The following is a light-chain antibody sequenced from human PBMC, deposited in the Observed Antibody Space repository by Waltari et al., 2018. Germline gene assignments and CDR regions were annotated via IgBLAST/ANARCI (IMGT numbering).Light chain of an antibody. CDR3: QYYGDSPNT. J-gene: IGKJ2*01. CDR2: SAS. Sequence: EIVLTHSPGTLSLSSGDTAPLSCRATQYIDFLAWYQQKPGQPPRLLNFSASTRATGIPDRFIGRGFGTDFTLTISRLEPEDFAVYYCQYYGDSPNTFGQGTKL. CDR1: QYIDF. V-gene: IGKV3-20*01.